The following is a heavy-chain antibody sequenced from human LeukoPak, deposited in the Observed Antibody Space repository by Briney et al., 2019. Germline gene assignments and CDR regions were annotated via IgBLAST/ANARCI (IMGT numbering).Heavy chain of an antibody. CDR1: GGSVNRYY. V-gene: IGHV4-59*02. CDR3: ARSTNYYYFYLDV. J-gene: IGHJ6*03. CDR2: IYYSGAT. Sequence: SETLSLTCSVSGGSVNRYYWSWVRQPPGKGLGWLGFIYYSGATNYSPSLESRVTISIDTSRNQFSLRLTSVTAADTAVYFCARSTNYYYFYLDVWGRGTTVTVS.